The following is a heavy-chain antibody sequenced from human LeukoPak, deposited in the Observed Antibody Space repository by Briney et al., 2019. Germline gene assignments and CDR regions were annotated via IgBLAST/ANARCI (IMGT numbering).Heavy chain of an antibody. CDR2: ISSSSSAI. CDR3: ARGGRQVGY. CDR1: GFTFSSYS. Sequence: GGSLRLSCAASGFTFSSYSMNWVRQAPGKGLEWVSYISSSSSAIYYADSVKGRFTISRDNAKNSLYLQMNSLRAEDTAEYYCARGGRQVGYWGQGTLVTVSS. D-gene: IGHD1-1*01. V-gene: IGHV3-48*01. J-gene: IGHJ4*02.